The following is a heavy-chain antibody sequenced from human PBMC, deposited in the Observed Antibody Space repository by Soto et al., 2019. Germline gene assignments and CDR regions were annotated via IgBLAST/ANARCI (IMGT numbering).Heavy chain of an antibody. CDR1: GGSISSSSYY. CDR3: ARLSPTPYYDFWSGYGGWFDP. J-gene: IGHJ5*02. Sequence: SETLSLTCTVSGGSISSSSYYWGWIRQPPGKGLEWIGSIYYSGSTYYNPSLKSRVTISVDTSKIQFSLKLSSVTAADTAVYYCARLSPTPYYDFWSGYGGWFDPWGQGTLVTVSS. D-gene: IGHD3-3*01. CDR2: IYYSGST. V-gene: IGHV4-39*01.